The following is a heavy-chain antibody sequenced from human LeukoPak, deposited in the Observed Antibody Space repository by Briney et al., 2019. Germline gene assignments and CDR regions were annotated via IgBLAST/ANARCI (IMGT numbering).Heavy chain of an antibody. V-gene: IGHV1-18*01. D-gene: IGHD6-19*01. J-gene: IGHJ4*02. CDR3: ARAGSGSGWYFDY. Sequence: ASVKVSCEASDYDFTSVGITWVRQAPGQGLEWMGWISPYNGDTRYVQKLQGRVTMTTDTSTSTAYMELRSLRFDDTAVYYCARAGSGSGWYFDYWGQGTLVTVSS. CDR2: ISPYNGDT. CDR1: DYDFTSVG.